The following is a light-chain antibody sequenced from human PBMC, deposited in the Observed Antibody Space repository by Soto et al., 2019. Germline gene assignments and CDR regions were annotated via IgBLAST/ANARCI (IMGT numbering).Light chain of an antibody. Sequence: QSALTQPASVSGSPGQSITISCTGTSSDVGGYNYVSWYQQYPGKAPKLMIYEVSNLPSGVSNRFSGSKSGNTASLTISGLQAEDEADYYCSSYTSSSTLVFGGGTQLTV. J-gene: IGLJ3*02. V-gene: IGLV2-14*01. CDR2: EVS. CDR3: SSYTSSSTLV. CDR1: SSDVGGYNY.